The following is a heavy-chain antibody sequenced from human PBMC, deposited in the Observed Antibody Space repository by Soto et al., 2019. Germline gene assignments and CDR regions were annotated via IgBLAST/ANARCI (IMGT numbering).Heavy chain of an antibody. CDR3: ARDKRDLRFLEWSYYFDY. Sequence: QVQLVESGGGVVQPGRSLRLSCAASGFTFSSCAIHWVRQAPGKGLEWVALISYDGSNKYYADSVKGRFTISRDNSKNTLSLQMNSLRAEDTAVYYCARDKRDLRFLEWSYYFDYWGQGTLVTVSS. CDR1: GFTFSSCA. V-gene: IGHV3-30-3*01. D-gene: IGHD3-3*01. CDR2: ISYDGSNK. J-gene: IGHJ4*02.